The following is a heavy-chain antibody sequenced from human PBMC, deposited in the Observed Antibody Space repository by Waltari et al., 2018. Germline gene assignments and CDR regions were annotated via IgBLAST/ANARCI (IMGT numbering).Heavy chain of an antibody. D-gene: IGHD5-12*01. Sequence: QLQLQESGPGLVKPSGTLSLTCSVSGGSISSSRYYWGWIRQSPGKGLEWIGSIYYSGSLYDTPTLQSRVTISGDTSKNQFSLSRSSVTAEDTAVYDGARHWKRNGYRFDPWGQGTRVTVSS. CDR1: GGSISSSRYY. CDR3: ARHWKRNGYRFDP. V-gene: IGHV4-39*01. CDR2: IYYSGSL. J-gene: IGHJ5*02.